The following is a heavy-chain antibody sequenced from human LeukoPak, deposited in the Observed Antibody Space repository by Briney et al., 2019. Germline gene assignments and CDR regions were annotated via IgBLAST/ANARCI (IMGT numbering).Heavy chain of an antibody. D-gene: IGHD3-16*02. Sequence: SETLSLTCTVSGGSISSGGYYWSWIRQHPGKGLEWIGYIYYSGSTYYNPSLKSRVTISVDTSKNQCSLKLSSVTAADTAVYYCARVGSFYDYVWGSYRPSYYFDYWGQGTLVTVSS. V-gene: IGHV4-31*03. CDR3: ARVGSFYDYVWGSYRPSYYFDY. J-gene: IGHJ4*02. CDR2: IYYSGST. CDR1: GGSISSGGYY.